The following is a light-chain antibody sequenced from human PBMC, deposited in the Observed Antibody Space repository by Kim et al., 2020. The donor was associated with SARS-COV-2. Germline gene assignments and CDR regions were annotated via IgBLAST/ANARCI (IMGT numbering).Light chain of an antibody. J-gene: IGLJ1*01. CDR2: NN. V-gene: IGLV1-47*01. CDR1: NTNIGRNF. Sequence: PGKMVTSCCTGSNTNIGRNFVYRYQQLPGTAPKHLIHNNHRPSGVPDRFSGSKSGASASLAISGLRSEDEADYYCAAWDDRLIGYVFGTGTKVTVL. CDR3: AAWDDRLIGYV.